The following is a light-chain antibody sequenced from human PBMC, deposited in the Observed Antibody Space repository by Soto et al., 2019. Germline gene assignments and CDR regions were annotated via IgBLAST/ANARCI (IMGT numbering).Light chain of an antibody. Sequence: SYELTQPPSVSVSPGQTASITCSGDKLGDKYACWYQQKPGHSPVLVIYQDSKRPSGIPERFSGSNSGNTATLTISGTQAMDEADYYCQAWDSSTGGVFGTGTKLTVL. CDR3: QAWDSSTGGV. CDR2: QDS. V-gene: IGLV3-1*01. CDR1: KLGDKY. J-gene: IGLJ1*01.